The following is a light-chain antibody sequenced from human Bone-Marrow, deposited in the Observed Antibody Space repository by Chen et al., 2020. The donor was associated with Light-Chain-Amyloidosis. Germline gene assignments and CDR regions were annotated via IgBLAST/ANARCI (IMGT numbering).Light chain of an antibody. J-gene: IGLJ3*02. CDR1: NIGYTS. CDR3: QVWDRSSDRPV. Sequence: SYVLTQPSSVLVAPGQTATIACGGNNIGYTSVHWYQQTPGQAPLLVVYDDSDRPSGIPERLSGSNSGNTATLTISRVEAGDEADYYCQVWDRSSDRPVFGGGTKLTVL. CDR2: DDS. V-gene: IGLV3-21*02.